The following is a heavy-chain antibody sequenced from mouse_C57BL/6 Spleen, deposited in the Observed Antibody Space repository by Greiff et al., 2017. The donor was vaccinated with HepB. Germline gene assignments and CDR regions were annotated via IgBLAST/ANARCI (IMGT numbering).Heavy chain of an antibody. CDR1: GFTFSDYY. CDR3: AREEDYYGSSSWYFDV. V-gene: IGHV5-16*01. CDR2: INYDGSST. D-gene: IGHD1-1*01. J-gene: IGHJ1*03. Sequence: EVKLVESEGGLVQPGSSMKLSCTASGFTFSDYYMAWVRQVPEKGLEWVANINYDGSSTYYLDSLKSRFIISRDNAKNILYLQMSSLKSEDTATYYCAREEDYYGSSSWYFDVWGTGTTVTVSS.